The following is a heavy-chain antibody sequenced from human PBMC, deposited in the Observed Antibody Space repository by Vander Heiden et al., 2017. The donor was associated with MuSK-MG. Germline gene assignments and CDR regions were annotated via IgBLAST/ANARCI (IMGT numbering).Heavy chain of an antibody. CDR2: LYSGGST. D-gene: IGHD6-13*01. CDR1: GFSVSNNY. Sequence: EVQLVESGGDLVQPGGSLRLSCAASGFSVSNNYMSWVRQAPGKGLEWVSILYSGGSTYYADSVKGRFTISRDNSKNTLYLQMDSLTAEDTAVYYCARVFSYSASWYGTRFDHWGQGTLVTVSS. J-gene: IGHJ4*02. V-gene: IGHV3-53*01. CDR3: ARVFSYSASWYGTRFDH.